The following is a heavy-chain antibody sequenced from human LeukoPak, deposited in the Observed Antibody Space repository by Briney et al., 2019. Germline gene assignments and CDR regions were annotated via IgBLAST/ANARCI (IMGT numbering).Heavy chain of an antibody. J-gene: IGHJ4*02. CDR2: TYYRSQWYK. CDR1: GDSVSTNIGA. V-gene: IGHV6-1*01. D-gene: IGHD6-13*01. CDR3: AYTTSGTFKY. Sequence: SQTLSLTCVISGDSVSTNIGAWNWIRQSPSRGLEWRGRTYYRSQWYKDYAESVESRISINSDTSKNHFSLQLNSVTPEDTAVYYCAYTTSGTFKYWGQGNLVTVSS.